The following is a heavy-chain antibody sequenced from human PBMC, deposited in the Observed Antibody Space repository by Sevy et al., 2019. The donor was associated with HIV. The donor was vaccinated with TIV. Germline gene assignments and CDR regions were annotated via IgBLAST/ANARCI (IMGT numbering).Heavy chain of an antibody. V-gene: IGHV3-21*01. CDR3: ARNSGNYDFWSGYYSD. CDR2: ISSSSSYI. CDR1: GLTFSSYS. Sequence: GGSLRLSCAASGLTFSSYSMNWVRQAPGKGLEWVSSISSSSSYIYYADSVKGRFTISRDNAKNSLNLQMNSLRAEDTAVYYCARNSGNYDFWSGYYSDWGQGTLVTVSS. J-gene: IGHJ4*02. D-gene: IGHD3-3*01.